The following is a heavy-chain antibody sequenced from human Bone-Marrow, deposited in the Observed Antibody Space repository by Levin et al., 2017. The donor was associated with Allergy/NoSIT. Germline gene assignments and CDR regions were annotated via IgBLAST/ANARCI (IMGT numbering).Heavy chain of an antibody. CDR1: GFTFSSYW. CDR2: INSDGSST. V-gene: IGHV3-74*01. J-gene: IGHJ6*02. Sequence: GESLKISCAASGFTFSSYWMHWVRQAPGKGLVWVSRINSDGSSTSYADSVKGRFTISRDNAKNTLYLQMNSLRAEDTAVYYCARVGFYYYYGMDIWGQGTTVTVSS. CDR3: ARVGFYYYYGMDI.